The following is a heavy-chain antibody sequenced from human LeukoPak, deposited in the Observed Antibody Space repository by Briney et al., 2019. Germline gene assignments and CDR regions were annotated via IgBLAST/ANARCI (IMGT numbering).Heavy chain of an antibody. D-gene: IGHD2-2*01. V-gene: IGHV1-8*01. CDR1: GYTFSSHD. CDR2: MNPKSGNT. J-gene: IGHJ5*02. Sequence: ASVKVSCRASGYTFSSHDINWVRQAPGQGLEWMGWMNPKSGNTGSAQRFQGRVTMTRDTSTGTAYIELTSLTSEDTAIYYCARGGDTCSDTGCFKNWFDPWGQGTLVTVSS. CDR3: ARGGDTCSDTGCFKNWFDP.